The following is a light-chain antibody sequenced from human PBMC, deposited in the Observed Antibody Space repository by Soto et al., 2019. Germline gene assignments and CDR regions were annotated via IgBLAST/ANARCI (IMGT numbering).Light chain of an antibody. CDR3: QQYNNGLCT. CDR1: QSVSSN. V-gene: IGKV3-15*01. CDR2: GAS. Sequence: EIVMTQSPATLSVSPGERATLSCRASQSVSSNLAWYQQKPGQAPRLLIYGASTRATGIPARFSGSGSGTEFTLTISRLQSEEFAVYYCQQYNNGLCTFGQGTKVEIK. J-gene: IGKJ1*01.